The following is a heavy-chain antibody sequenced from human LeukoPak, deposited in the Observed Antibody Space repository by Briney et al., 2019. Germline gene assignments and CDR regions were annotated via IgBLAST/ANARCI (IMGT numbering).Heavy chain of an antibody. V-gene: IGHV4-39*07. Sequence: SETLSLTCTVSGGSISSSSYYWGWIRQPPGKGLEWIGSIYYSGSTYYNPSLKSRVTISVDTSKNQFSLKLSSVTAADTAVYYCARGHLVGGWFKYDAFDIWGQGTMVTVSS. J-gene: IGHJ3*02. CDR3: ARGHLVGGWFKYDAFDI. D-gene: IGHD6-19*01. CDR1: GGSISSSSYY. CDR2: IYYSGST.